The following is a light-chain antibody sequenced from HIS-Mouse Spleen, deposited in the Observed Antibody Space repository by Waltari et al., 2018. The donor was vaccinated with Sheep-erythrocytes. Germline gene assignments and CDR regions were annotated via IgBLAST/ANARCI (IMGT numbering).Light chain of an antibody. CDR2: QDS. J-gene: IGLJ3*02. CDR3: QAWDSNTAWV. V-gene: IGLV3-1*01. CDR1: KLGDKY. Sequence: SSELTQPPSVSVSPGQTASITCSGDKLGDKYACWYQQKPGQSPVLVIYQDSKRPSGIPERFSGSNSGNTVTLTISGTQAMDEADYYCQAWDSNTAWVFGGGTKLTVL.